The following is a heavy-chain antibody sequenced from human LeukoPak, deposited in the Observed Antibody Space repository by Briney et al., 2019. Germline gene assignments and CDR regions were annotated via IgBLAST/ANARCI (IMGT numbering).Heavy chain of an antibody. D-gene: IGHD1-14*01. CDR2: INSDGSTT. V-gene: IGHV3-74*03. CDR3: ATARNMP. CDR1: GFTFSSYP. J-gene: IGHJ3*01. Sequence: PGGSLRLSCAASGFTFSSYPMYWVRHAPGRGLVWVSRINSDGSTTTYADSVKGRFTISRDNAKSTLYLQMNSLRAEDTAVYYCATARNMPWGQGTMVTVSS.